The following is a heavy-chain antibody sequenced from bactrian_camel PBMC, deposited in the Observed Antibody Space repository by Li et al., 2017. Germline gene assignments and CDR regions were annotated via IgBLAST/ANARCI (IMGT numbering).Heavy chain of an antibody. Sequence: QLVESGGGSVQAGGSLRLSCVVSGPTYCMGWFRQVPGKEREGVASIRPGATTTAYASSVRGRFSISLDTAKNTVFLQMNSLKPEDTAMYYCAANYGSGGDYLQTWRYAYWGKGTQVTVS. CDR1: GPTYC. J-gene: IGHJ4*01. V-gene: IGHV3S55*01. D-gene: IGHD1*01. CDR3: AANYGSGGDYLQTWRYAY. CDR2: IRPGATTT.